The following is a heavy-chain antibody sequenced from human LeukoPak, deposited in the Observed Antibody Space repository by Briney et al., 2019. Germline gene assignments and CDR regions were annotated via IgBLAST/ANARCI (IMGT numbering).Heavy chain of an antibody. CDR3: AKDQDNWNDEDNYYYGMDV. Sequence: GRSLRLSCAASGFTFSSYAMSWVRQAPGKGLEWVSAISGSGGSTYYADSVKGRFTISRDNSKNTLYLQMNSLRAEDTAVYYCAKDQDNWNDEDNYYYGMDVWGQGTTVTVSS. V-gene: IGHV3-23*01. J-gene: IGHJ6*02. D-gene: IGHD1-20*01. CDR2: ISGSGGST. CDR1: GFTFSSYA.